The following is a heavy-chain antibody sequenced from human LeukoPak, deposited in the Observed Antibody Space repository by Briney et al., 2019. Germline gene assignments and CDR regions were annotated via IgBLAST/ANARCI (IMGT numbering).Heavy chain of an antibody. CDR3: ARGASYYFDY. Sequence: GGSLRLSCAASGFTFSSYWMHWVRQDAGKGLVWVSRINNDGTYTSYADSVKGRFTMSRDNAKNTLYLQMNSLRAEDTAVYYCARGASYYFDYWGQGTPVPVSS. J-gene: IGHJ4*02. V-gene: IGHV3-74*01. D-gene: IGHD1-26*01. CDR1: GFTFSSYW. CDR2: INNDGTYT.